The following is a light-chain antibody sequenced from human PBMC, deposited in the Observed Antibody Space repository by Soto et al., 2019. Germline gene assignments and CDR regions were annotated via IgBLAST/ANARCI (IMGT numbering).Light chain of an antibody. J-gene: IGKJ3*01. CDR3: QQYGGSPLFT. CDR1: QGVTPAY. V-gene: IGKV3-20*01. Sequence: EIVLTQSPGTLSLSPGERATLSCRASQGVTPAYLAWYQHKPGQAPRLLIYGASNMATGITDRFSGSGSGTDFTLTISRLEPEDFAVYSCQQYGGSPLFTFGPGTRVDFK. CDR2: GAS.